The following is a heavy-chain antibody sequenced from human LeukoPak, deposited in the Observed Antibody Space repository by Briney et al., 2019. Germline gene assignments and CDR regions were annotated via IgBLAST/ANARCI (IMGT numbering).Heavy chain of an antibody. V-gene: IGHV4-4*07. CDR2: IYTSGST. J-gene: IGHJ4*02. CDR1: GGSISSYY. Sequence: PSETLSLTCTVSGGSISSYYWSWIRQPAGKGLEWIGRIYTSGSTNYNPSLKSRVTISVDTSKNQFSLKLSSVTAADTAVYYCARGRVLWFGERPFDYWGQGTLVTVSS. D-gene: IGHD3-10*01. CDR3: ARGRVLWFGERPFDY.